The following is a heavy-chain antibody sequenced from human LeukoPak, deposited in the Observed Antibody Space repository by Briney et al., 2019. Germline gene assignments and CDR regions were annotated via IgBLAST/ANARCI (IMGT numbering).Heavy chain of an antibody. CDR1: GFIFSSFA. D-gene: IGHD6-25*01. Sequence: GGSLRLSCAAFGFIFSSFAMNWVRQAPGKGLEWVSIISGNGDTTYYTDSVKGRFIISRDNSENTLYLQMNNLRAEDSAVYYCAKDLSGYGPYWYFDLWGRGTLVTVSS. CDR2: ISGNGDTT. CDR3: AKDLSGYGPYWYFDL. J-gene: IGHJ2*01. V-gene: IGHV3-23*01.